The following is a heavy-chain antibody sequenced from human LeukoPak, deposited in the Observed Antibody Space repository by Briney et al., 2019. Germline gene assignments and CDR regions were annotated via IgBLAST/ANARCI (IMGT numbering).Heavy chain of an antibody. Sequence: SQTLSLTCAISGDSVSSNSAAWNWIRQSPSRGLEWLGRTYYKSKWYNDYAVSVKSRITINPDTSKNQFSLQLNSVTPEDTAVYYCARAGVDYYDSSGYPIYYFDRWGQGTLVTVSS. J-gene: IGHJ5*02. V-gene: IGHV6-1*01. CDR2: TYYKSKWYN. CDR1: GDSVSSNSAA. CDR3: ARAGVDYYDSSGYPIYYFDR. D-gene: IGHD3-22*01.